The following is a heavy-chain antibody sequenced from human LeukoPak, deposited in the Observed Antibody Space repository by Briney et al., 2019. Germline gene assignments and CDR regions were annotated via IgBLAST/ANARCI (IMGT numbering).Heavy chain of an antibody. J-gene: IGHJ6*02. Sequence: SVKVSCKASGDTFSSYAISWVRQAPGQGLEWMGRIIPIFGIANYAQKFQGRVTITADKSTSTAYMELSSLRSEDTAVYYCARLGCSSTSCYTDYYYYGMDVWGQGTTVTVSS. D-gene: IGHD2-2*02. CDR3: ARLGCSSTSCYTDYYYYGMDV. CDR2: IIPIFGIA. V-gene: IGHV1-69*04. CDR1: GDTFSSYA.